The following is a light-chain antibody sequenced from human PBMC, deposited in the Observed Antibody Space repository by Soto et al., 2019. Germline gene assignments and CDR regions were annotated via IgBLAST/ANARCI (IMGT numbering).Light chain of an antibody. CDR1: QSVSTR. CDR3: QQYQSYSET. CDR2: DAS. V-gene: IGKV1-5*01. J-gene: IGKJ3*01. Sequence: DIQMTQSPSTLSASVGDRVTITCRASQSVSTRLAWYQQKPGKAPKLLIYDASSLQTGVPSRFSGSGSGAEFTLTISSLQPDDFATYYCQQYQSYSETFGHGTKVDI.